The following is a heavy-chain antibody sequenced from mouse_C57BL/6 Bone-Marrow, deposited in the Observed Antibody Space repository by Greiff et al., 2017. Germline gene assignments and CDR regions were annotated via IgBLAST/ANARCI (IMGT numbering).Heavy chain of an antibody. D-gene: IGHD2-4*01. CDR1: GNNLPSYW. V-gene: IGHV1-72*01. CDR2: TEPNSGGT. CDR3: ARDDYDWFAY. Sequence: QVKLQQPGAELVKPGASVKPSCKASGNNLPSYWTQWGKQRPGRGLGWSGRTEPNSGGTKYNEKFKSKATLTVDQPSSTAYMQLSSLTSEDSAVYYCARDDYDWFAYWGQGTLVTVSA. J-gene: IGHJ3*01.